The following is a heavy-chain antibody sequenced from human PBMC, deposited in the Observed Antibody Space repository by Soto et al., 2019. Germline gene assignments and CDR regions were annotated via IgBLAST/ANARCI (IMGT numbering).Heavy chain of an antibody. Sequence: GESLKISCKGSGYSFTSYWISWVRQMPGKGLEWMGRIDPSDSYTNYSPSFQGHVTISADKSISTAYLQWSSLKASDTAMYYCARLRDGYNSYYGMDVWGQGTTVTVSS. CDR2: IDPSDSYT. J-gene: IGHJ6*02. CDR3: ARLRDGYNSYYGMDV. CDR1: GYSFTSYW. D-gene: IGHD5-12*01. V-gene: IGHV5-10-1*01.